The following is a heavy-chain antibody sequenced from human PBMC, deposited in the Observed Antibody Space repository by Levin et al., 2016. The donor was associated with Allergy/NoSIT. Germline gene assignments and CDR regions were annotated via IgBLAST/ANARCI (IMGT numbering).Heavy chain of an antibody. D-gene: IGHD6-19*01. CDR1: GFTFSSYS. J-gene: IGHJ4*02. Sequence: GESLKISCAASGFTFSSYSMNWVRQAPGKGLEWVSSISSSSSYIYYADSVKGRFTISRDNAKNSLYLQMNSLRAEDTAVYYCARIEWLGTEVFDYWGQGTLVTVSS. CDR3: ARIEWLGTEVFDY. CDR2: ISSSSSYI. V-gene: IGHV3-21*01.